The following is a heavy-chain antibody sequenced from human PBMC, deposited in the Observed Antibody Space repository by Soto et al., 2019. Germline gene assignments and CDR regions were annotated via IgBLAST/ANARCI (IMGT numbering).Heavy chain of an antibody. V-gene: IGHV1-69*06. Sequence: QVQLVQSGAEVKKPGSSVKVSCKASGGTFSSLAISWVRQAPGQWLEWMGGLVPVFGTANYAQKFQDRVTITADKSTSTSYMELSSLRSEDTAVYYCARSPGVFDYWGQGTLVTVSS. CDR2: LVPVFGTA. CDR1: GGTFSSLA. CDR3: ARSPGVFDY. J-gene: IGHJ4*02. D-gene: IGHD3-10*01.